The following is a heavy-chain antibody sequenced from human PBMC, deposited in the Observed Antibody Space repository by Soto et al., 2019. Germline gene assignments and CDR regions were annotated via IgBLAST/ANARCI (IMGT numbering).Heavy chain of an antibody. CDR2: ISYDGSNK. V-gene: IGHV3-30*18. J-gene: IGHJ4*02. Sequence: QVQLVESGGGVVQPGRSLRLSCAASGFTFSSYGMHWVRQAPGKGLEWVAVISYDGSNKYYADSVKGRFTISRDNSKNTLYLQMNSLRAEDTAVYYCAKSFYYWGQGTLVTVSS. CDR1: GFTFSSYG. CDR3: AKSFYY.